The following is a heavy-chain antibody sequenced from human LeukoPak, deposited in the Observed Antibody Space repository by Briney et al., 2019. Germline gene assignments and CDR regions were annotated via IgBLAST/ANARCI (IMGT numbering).Heavy chain of an antibody. CDR3: ARGRYYHDSRRYYFDY. CDR2: INHSGST. D-gene: IGHD3-22*01. J-gene: IGHJ4*02. CDR1: GGSFSGYY. V-gene: IGHV4-34*01. Sequence: SETLSLTCAVYGGSFSGYYWSWIRQPPGKGLEWIGEINHSGSTNYNPSLKSRVTISVDTSKNQFSLKLSSVTAADTAVYYCARGRYYHDSRRYYFDYWGQGTLVTVSS.